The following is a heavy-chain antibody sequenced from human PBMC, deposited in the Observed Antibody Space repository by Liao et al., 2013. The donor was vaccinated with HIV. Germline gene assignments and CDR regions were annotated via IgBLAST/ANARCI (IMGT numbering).Heavy chain of an antibody. D-gene: IGHD6-13*01. Sequence: QVQLQQWGAGLLKPSETLSLTCAVYGGSFSGYYWSWIRQPPGKGLEWIGEINHSGSTNYNPSLKSRVTISVDTSKNQFSLKLSSVTAADTAVYYCARGGIAAAGRWFDPWGQGTLVTVSS. CDR2: INHSGST. CDR3: ARGGIAAAGRWFDP. CDR1: GGSFSGYY. J-gene: IGHJ5*02. V-gene: IGHV4-34*01.